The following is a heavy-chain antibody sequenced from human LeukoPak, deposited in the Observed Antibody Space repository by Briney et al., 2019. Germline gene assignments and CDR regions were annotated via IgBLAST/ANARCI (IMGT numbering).Heavy chain of an antibody. D-gene: IGHD6-6*01. CDR1: GGSISSYY. V-gene: IGHV4-59*01. J-gene: IGHJ5*02. CDR3: ARGRYSSSP. Sequence: PSETLFLTCTVSGGSISSYYWSWIRQPPGKGLEWIGYIYYSGSTNYNPSLKSRVAISVDTSKNQFSLKLSSVTAADTAVYYCARGRYSSSPWGQGALGTVSS. CDR2: IYYSGST.